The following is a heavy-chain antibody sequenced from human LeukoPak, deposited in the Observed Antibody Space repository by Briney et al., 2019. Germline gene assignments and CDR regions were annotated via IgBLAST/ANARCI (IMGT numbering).Heavy chain of an antibody. CDR1: GFTFSSYA. Sequence: PGGSLRLSCAASGFTFSSYAMSWVRQAPGKGLEWVSAIRGSGGSTYYADSVKGRFTISRDNSKNTLYLQMNSLRAEDTAVYYCAKFSRPTGRTTHFDYWGQGTLVTVSS. J-gene: IGHJ4*02. V-gene: IGHV3-23*01. D-gene: IGHD1-1*01. CDR3: AKFSRPTGRTTHFDY. CDR2: IRGSGGST.